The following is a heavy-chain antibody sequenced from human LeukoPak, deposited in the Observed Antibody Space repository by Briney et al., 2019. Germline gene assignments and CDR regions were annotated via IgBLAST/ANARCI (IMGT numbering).Heavy chain of an antibody. CDR3: ARAPSEIGGYYPEYFRH. D-gene: IGHD3-22*01. V-gene: IGHV3-74*01. Sequence: GGSLRLSCAAAGFTFSNYWMHWVRQTPGKGLVWVSRIKSDGRTNYADSVKGRFTISRDNAKNTVSLQMNSLRAEDTGVYYCARAPSEIGGYYPEYFRHWGQGTLVTVSS. CDR2: IKSDGRT. CDR1: GFTFSNYW. J-gene: IGHJ1*01.